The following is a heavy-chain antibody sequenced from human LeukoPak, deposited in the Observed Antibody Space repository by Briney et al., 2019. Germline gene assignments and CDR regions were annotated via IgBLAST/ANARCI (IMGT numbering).Heavy chain of an antibody. V-gene: IGHV3-7*03. CDR1: GFTFSSSA. D-gene: IGHD3-16*01. CDR3: ARGGGLDV. Sequence: GGTLRLSCAASGFTFSSSAMSWVRQAPGKGLEWVASINHNGNVNYYVDSVKGRFTISRDNAKNSLYLQMSNLRAEDTAVYFCARGGGLDVWGQGATVTVSS. CDR2: INHNGNVN. J-gene: IGHJ6*02.